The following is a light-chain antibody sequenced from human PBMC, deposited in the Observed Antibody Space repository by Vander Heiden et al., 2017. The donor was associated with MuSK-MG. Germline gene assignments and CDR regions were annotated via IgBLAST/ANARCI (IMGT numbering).Light chain of an antibody. CDR2: TAS. CDR3: QQYSSYPYT. J-gene: IGKJ2*01. V-gene: IGKV1-5*03. Sequence: DIQMTQSPSTLSASVGDRVTVTCRASQNVCSWLAWYQQKPGKAPTLLVYTASNLESGVPSRFGGSGSGTDFTLTITSLQPDDFATYYCQQYSSYPYTFGQRTKLEIK. CDR1: QNVCSW.